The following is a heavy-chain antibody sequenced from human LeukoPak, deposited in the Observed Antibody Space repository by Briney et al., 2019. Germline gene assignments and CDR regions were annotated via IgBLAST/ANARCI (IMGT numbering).Heavy chain of an antibody. CDR3: ARSRGIAVAGTWRKYFDY. D-gene: IGHD6-19*01. CDR1: GGSISSSSYY. Sequence: SETLSLTCTVSGGSISSSSYYWGWIRQPPGKGLEWIGCIYYTGSTYYNPSLKSRVTISVDTSKNQFSLKLSSVTAADTAVYYCARSRGIAVAGTWRKYFDYWGQGTLVTVSS. J-gene: IGHJ4*02. V-gene: IGHV4-39*07. CDR2: IYYTGST.